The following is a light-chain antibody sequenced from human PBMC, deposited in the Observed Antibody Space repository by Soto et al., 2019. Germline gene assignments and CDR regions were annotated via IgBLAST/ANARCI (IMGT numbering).Light chain of an antibody. CDR2: NNN. Sequence: QCVLTQPPSVCGAPGQRVTISCTRSSSNIGAGYDVHWYQQLPGTAPKLLIYNNNNRPSGVPDRFSGSKSVTSASLAITGLQADDEADYYCQSYDSSLSGVVFGGGTKLTV. V-gene: IGLV1-40*01. CDR3: QSYDSSLSGVV. J-gene: IGLJ2*01. CDR1: SSNIGAGYD.